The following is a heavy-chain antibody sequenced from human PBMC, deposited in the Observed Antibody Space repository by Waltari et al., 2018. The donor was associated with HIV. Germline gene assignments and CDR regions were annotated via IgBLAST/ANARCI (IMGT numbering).Heavy chain of an antibody. Sequence: QVQLVESGGGVVQPGRSLRLSCAASGFTFSSYGMHWVRQAPGKGVGWVAVISYYGDNKYYADAVKVRFTISRDNSKNTLYLQMNSLRVEDTAVYYCAKGASGWSPGYWGQGTLVTVSS. V-gene: IGHV3-30*18. CDR3: AKGASGWSPGY. J-gene: IGHJ4*02. CDR2: ISYYGDNK. CDR1: GFTFSSYG. D-gene: IGHD6-19*01.